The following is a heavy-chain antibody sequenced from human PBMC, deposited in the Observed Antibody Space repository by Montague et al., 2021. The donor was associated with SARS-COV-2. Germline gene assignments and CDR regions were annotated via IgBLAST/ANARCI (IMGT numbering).Heavy chain of an antibody. CDR1: GFSLSTSGVC. J-gene: IGHJ2*01. Sequence: PALVTPTQTITLTCTFSGFSLSTSGVCVGWIRQPPGKALEWLALXYWXSYKRYSPSLKSRLTITKDTSKNQVVLTMTNMDPVDTATYYCAHRRTTVTSPYFDLWGRGALVTVSS. CDR3: AHRRTTVTSPYFDL. V-gene: IGHV2-5*01. CDR2: XYWXSYK. D-gene: IGHD4-17*01.